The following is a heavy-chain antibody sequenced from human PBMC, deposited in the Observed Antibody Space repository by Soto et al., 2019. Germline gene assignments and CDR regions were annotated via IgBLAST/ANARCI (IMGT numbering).Heavy chain of an antibody. CDR1: GYTFTGYY. CDR3: ARVAPIDYDILTGPFHY. V-gene: IGHV1-2*02. J-gene: IGHJ4*02. Sequence: ASVKVSCKASGYTFTGYYMHWVRQAPGQGLEWMGWINPNSGGTNYAQKFQGRVTMTRDTSISTAYMELSRLRSDDTAVYYCARVAPIDYDILTGPFHYWGQGALVTVSS. D-gene: IGHD3-9*01. CDR2: INPNSGGT.